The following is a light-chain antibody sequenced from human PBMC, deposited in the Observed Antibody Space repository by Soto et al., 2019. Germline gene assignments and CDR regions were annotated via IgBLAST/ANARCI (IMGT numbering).Light chain of an antibody. V-gene: IGKV3-15*01. CDR3: QHYNNWPFT. CDR1: QSVSSN. CDR2: GAS. Sequence: EIVMTQSPATLSVSPGERATLSCRASQSVSSNLAWYQQKPGQAPTPLIYGASARATGIPARFSGSGSGTEFTLTISSLQSEDFAVYYCQHYNNWPFTFGQGTKVDIK. J-gene: IGKJ2*01.